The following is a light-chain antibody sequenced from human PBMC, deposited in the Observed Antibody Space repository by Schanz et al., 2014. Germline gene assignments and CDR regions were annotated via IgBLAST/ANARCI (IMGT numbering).Light chain of an antibody. V-gene: IGKV3-15*01. J-gene: IGKJ1*01. Sequence: EIVLTQSPATLSLSPGERATLSCRASQPVSSFLAWYQQKPGQAPRLLIYGASTRATGIPARFSGSGSGTEFTLTISSLQSEDFATYFCQQSHDGVWTFGQGTTVEIK. CDR3: QQSHDGVWT. CDR2: GAS. CDR1: QPVSSF.